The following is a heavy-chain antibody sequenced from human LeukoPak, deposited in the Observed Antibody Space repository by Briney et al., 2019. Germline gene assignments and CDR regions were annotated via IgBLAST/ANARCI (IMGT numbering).Heavy chain of an antibody. V-gene: IGHV3-30*03. D-gene: IGHD3-3*01. J-gene: IGHJ3*02. CDR1: GFAFSSYG. CDR2: ISYDGSND. Sequence: PGGSLRLSCAASGFAFSSYGMHWVRQAPGKRLEWVAVISYDGSNDYYADSVKGRFTISRDNSKSTLYLQMNSLRAEDTAVYYCARDPTPKYYDFQDAFDIWGQGTMVTVSS. CDR3: ARDPTPKYYDFQDAFDI.